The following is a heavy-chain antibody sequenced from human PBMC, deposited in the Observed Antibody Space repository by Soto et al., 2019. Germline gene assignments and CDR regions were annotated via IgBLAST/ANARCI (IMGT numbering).Heavy chain of an antibody. V-gene: IGHV4-61*01. J-gene: IGHJ4*02. Sequence: PSETLSLTCTVSGGSVSGGSYYWSWLRQPPGKGLEWIGYIYSSGGSNYSPSLKSRVTISVDTSKNQFTLKLRSVTAADTAVYYCVREANYYDSSGYWDDYWGQGTLVTVS. D-gene: IGHD3-22*01. CDR3: VREANYYDSSGYWDDY. CDR1: GGSVSGGSYY. CDR2: IYSSGGS.